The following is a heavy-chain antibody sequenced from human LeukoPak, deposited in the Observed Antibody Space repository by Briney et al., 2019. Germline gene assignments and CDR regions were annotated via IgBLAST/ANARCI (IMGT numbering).Heavy chain of an antibody. Sequence: PSETLSLTCAVSGGSISSSNWWSWVRQPPRQGREWSGEIQYSGSNNYIPTLKIRVTISVDKCKNQSSLKLSSVTAADTAVYCCASASATMVRGVIITRWFDPWGQGTLVSVSS. V-gene: IGHV4-4*01. CDR2: IQYSGSN. D-gene: IGHD3-10*01. CDR3: ASASATMVRGVIITRWFDP. J-gene: IGHJ5*02. CDR1: GGSISSSNW.